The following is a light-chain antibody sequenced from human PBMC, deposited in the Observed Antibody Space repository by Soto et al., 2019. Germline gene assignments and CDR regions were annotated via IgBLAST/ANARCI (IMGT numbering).Light chain of an antibody. Sequence: EIVLTQSPGTLSLSPGERATLSCRASQSISSNYLAWYQQKPGQAPRLLIYGASSRATGIPDRFSGSGSGTDFILTINRLEPEDFAVYYCQQYGSSLFTFGPGTKVDIK. CDR3: QQYGSSLFT. J-gene: IGKJ3*01. V-gene: IGKV3-20*01. CDR2: GAS. CDR1: QSISSNY.